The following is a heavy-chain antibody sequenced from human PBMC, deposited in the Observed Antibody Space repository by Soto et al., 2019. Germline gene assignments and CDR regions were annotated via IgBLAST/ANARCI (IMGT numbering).Heavy chain of an antibody. J-gene: IGHJ6*02. V-gene: IGHV3-11*01. CDR1: RFTFRYSY. CDR2: NSSSGSTI. CDR3: AREMIFGVVTYYSYGMDV. Sequence: PGGSLRLSCAASRFTFRYSYMSWIRQAPGKGLEWVSYNSSSGSTIYYADSGKGRFTISRDNAKTSLYLQMNSLRAEDTAVYYCAREMIFGVVTYYSYGMDVWGQGTTVTVS. D-gene: IGHD3-3*01.